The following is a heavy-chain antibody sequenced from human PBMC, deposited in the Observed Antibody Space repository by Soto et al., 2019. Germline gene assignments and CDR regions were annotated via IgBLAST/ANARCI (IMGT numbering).Heavy chain of an antibody. Sequence: QVQLVQSGAEVKKPGSSVKVSCKASGGTFSSYAISWVRQAPGQGLEWMGGIIPIFHTANYAQKFQGRVTITADESTSTAYMELSSLISEDSAVYYCARGSLLYSGYDSPYYYGMDVWGQGTTVTFAS. J-gene: IGHJ6*02. CDR1: GGTFSSYA. CDR3: ARGSLLYSGYDSPYYYGMDV. D-gene: IGHD5-12*01. V-gene: IGHV1-69*01. CDR2: IIPIFHTA.